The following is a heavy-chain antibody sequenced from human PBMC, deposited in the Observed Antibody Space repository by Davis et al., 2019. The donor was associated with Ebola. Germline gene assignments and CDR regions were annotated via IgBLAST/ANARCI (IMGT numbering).Heavy chain of an antibody. CDR2: VYYIGTT. Sequence: PSETLSLTCTVSGGSISTSYSNYWSWIRQPPGKGLEWIGTVYYIGTTYYNPSLNSRLFISVDTSRNEFSLQLTSVNAADTAVYYGARNTSGFGYFDSWGQGTLVTVSS. CDR1: GGSISTSYSNY. D-gene: IGHD5-12*01. V-gene: IGHV4-39*07. J-gene: IGHJ4*02. CDR3: ARNTSGFGYFDS.